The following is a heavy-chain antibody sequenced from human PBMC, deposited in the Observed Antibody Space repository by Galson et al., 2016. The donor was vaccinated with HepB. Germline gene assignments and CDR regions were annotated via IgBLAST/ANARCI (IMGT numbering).Heavy chain of an antibody. V-gene: IGHV4-31*03. Sequence: TLSLTCTVSGGSISSGGYYCSWIRQHPGKGLEWIGYISYSGSTYHNPSPKSRLTISVDTSKNQFSLKLSSVTAADTAVYYCARVGRLDFWSGYYVPPFDYWGQGTLVTVSS. CDR3: ARVGRLDFWSGYYVPPFDY. CDR2: ISYSGST. J-gene: IGHJ4*02. CDR1: GGSISSGGYY. D-gene: IGHD3-3*01.